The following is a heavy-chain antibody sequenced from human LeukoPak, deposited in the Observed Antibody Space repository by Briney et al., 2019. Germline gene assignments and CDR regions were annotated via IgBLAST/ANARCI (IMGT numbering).Heavy chain of an antibody. D-gene: IGHD2-2*01. Sequence: GGSLRLSCAASGFTFSSYAMSWVRQAPGKGLEWVSAISGSGGSTYYADSVKGRFTISRDNAKNTLYLQMNSLRAEDTAVYYCARDGSSTIRGALNWFDPWGQGTLVTVSS. J-gene: IGHJ5*02. CDR3: ARDGSSTIRGALNWFDP. V-gene: IGHV3-23*01. CDR1: GFTFSSYA. CDR2: ISGSGGST.